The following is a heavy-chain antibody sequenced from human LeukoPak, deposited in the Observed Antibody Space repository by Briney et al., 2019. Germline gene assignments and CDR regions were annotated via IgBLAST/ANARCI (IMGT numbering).Heavy chain of an antibody. CDR3: ARAIGGGFDY. Sequence: SETLSLTCTVSGGSISSGSYYWSWIRQPAGKGLEWIGRIYTSGSTNYNPSLKSRVTISVDTSKNQFSLKLSSVTAAGTAVYYCARAIGGGFDYWGQGTLVTVSS. CDR1: GGSISSGSYY. V-gene: IGHV4-61*02. D-gene: IGHD3-16*01. J-gene: IGHJ4*02. CDR2: IYTSGST.